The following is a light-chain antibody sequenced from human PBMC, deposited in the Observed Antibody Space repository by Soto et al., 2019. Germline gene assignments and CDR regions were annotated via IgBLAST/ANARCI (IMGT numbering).Light chain of an antibody. V-gene: IGKV3-11*01. CDR2: DAS. J-gene: IGKJ5*01. CDR3: QPRINWAPIT. CDR1: QSVSSY. Sequence: EIVLTQSPATLSLSPGERATLSCRASQSVSSYLAWYQQKPGQAPRLLIYDASNRATGIPARFSGSGSGTDFTLTISSLEPEDFAVYDCQPRINWAPITCCQGPGLAIK.